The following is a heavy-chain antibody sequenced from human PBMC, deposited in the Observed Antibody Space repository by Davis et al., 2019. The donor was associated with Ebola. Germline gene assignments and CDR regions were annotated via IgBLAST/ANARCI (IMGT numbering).Heavy chain of an antibody. CDR3: VRLNGEVCDF. CDR1: GYSFTTYW. D-gene: IGHD4-17*01. V-gene: IGHV5-51*01. CDR2: IYPGDSDT. Sequence: GESLKISCKGSGYSFTTYWIAWVRQTPAKGLEWMGIIYPGDSDTRYSPSFEGQVTISADPSITTAYLHWSGLKASDTAIYYCVRLNGEVCDFWGQGSRVTVSS. J-gene: IGHJ4*02.